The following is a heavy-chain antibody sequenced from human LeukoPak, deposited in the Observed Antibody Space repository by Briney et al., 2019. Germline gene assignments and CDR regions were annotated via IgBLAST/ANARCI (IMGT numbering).Heavy chain of an antibody. V-gene: IGHV3-23*01. D-gene: IGHD2-15*01. CDR1: GFTFNNYA. Sequence: GGSLRLSCAASGFTFNNYAMSCVRQAPGKGLEWVSAISFSGGGTYHADSVQGRFTISRDISKNTLYLQMNSLRAEDTAVYYCAKDRLAATSVPYYFDYWGQGTLVTVSS. J-gene: IGHJ4*02. CDR3: AKDRLAATSVPYYFDY. CDR2: ISFSGGGT.